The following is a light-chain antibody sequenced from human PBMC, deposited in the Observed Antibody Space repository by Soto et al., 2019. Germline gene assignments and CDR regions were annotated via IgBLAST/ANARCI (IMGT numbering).Light chain of an antibody. V-gene: IGKV3-20*01. CDR1: QSVSSSY. J-gene: IGKJ1*01. CDR3: QQYGSSLWT. CDR2: GAS. Sequence: EIVLTQSPGTLSLSPGERATLSCRASQSVSSSYLAWYQQKPGQAPRLLIYGASSRATVIPDRFSGSGPGKDLTLTISRLEPEDFAVYYCQQYGSSLWTFGQGTKVEIK.